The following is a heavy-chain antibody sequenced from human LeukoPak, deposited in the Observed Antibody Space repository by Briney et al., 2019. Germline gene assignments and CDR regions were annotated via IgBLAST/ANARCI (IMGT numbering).Heavy chain of an antibody. V-gene: IGHV3-7*01. CDR2: IKQDGSDK. D-gene: IGHD6-13*01. CDR3: AIIPRAAAGPSARSPFHY. J-gene: IGHJ4*02. Sequence: GGSLRLSCEVSGFTFSSYWMNWVRQAPGKGLEWVANIKQDGSDKYYVDSVKGRFTISRDNAKNPLYLQMSSLRAEDTAVYYCAIIPRAAAGPSARSPFHYWGQGTLVTVSS. CDR1: GFTFSSYW.